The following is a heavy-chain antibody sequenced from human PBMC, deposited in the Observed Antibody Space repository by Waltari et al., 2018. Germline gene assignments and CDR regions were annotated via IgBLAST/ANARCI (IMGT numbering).Heavy chain of an antibody. CDR3: ARDEQQLANGNFFDY. Sequence: QVQLVQSGAEVKKPGSSVKVSCKASGGTFRRYAISWVRQAPGQGLEWMGGIIPIFGTANYAQKFQGRVTITADKSTSTAYMELSSLRSEDTAVYYCARDEQQLANGNFFDYWGQGTLVTVSS. CDR2: IIPIFGTA. J-gene: IGHJ4*02. D-gene: IGHD6-13*01. V-gene: IGHV1-69*14. CDR1: GGTFRRYA.